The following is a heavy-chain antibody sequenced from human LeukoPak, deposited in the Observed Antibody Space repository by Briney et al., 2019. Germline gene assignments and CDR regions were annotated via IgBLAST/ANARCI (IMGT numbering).Heavy chain of an antibody. CDR3: ARVAARFGEFDHFDY. CDR1: GGSISSGGYS. Sequence: SQTLSLTCAVSGGSISSGGYSWSWIRQPPGMGLEWIGYIYHSGSTYYDPSLKSRVTISVDRSKNQFSLKLSSVTAADTAVYYCARVAARFGEFDHFDYWGQGTLVTVSS. CDR2: IYHSGST. D-gene: IGHD3-10*01. V-gene: IGHV4-30-2*01. J-gene: IGHJ4*02.